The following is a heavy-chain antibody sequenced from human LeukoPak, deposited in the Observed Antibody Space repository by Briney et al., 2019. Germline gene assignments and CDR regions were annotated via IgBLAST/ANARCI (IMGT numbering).Heavy chain of an antibody. V-gene: IGHV3-53*01. CDR1: GFTVSSNY. CDR2: IYSSGNT. D-gene: IGHD2-2*01. CDR3: ARGYCSSTSCYAGGY. Sequence: GGSLRLSCTASGFTVSSNYMSWVRQAPGKGLEWVSVIYSSGNTYYADSVKGRFTISRDNSKNTLYLQMNSLRAEDTAVYYCARGYCSSTSCYAGGYWGQGTLVTVSS. J-gene: IGHJ4*02.